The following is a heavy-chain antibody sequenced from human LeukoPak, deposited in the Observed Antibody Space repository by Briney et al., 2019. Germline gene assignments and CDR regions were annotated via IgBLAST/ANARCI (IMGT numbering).Heavy chain of an antibody. J-gene: IGHJ4*02. V-gene: IGHV3-33*06. D-gene: IGHD1-26*01. CDR1: GFTFSSYG. CDR3: AKDLGFRVGATAGGDY. CDR2: IWYDGSNK. Sequence: GGSLRLSCAASGFTFSSYGMHWVRQAPGKGLEWVAVIWYDGSNKYYADSVKGRFTISRDNSKNPLYLQINSLRAEDTAVYYCAKDLGFRVGATAGGDYWGQGTLVTVSS.